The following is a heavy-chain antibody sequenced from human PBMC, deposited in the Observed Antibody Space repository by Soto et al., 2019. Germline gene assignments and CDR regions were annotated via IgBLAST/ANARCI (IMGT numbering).Heavy chain of an antibody. D-gene: IGHD3-10*01. CDR3: ARGGTYYYGSEPF. V-gene: IGHV3-21*01. CDR1: GFTFSSYS. J-gene: IGHJ4*02. Sequence: EVQLVESGGGLVKPGGSLRLSCAASGFTFSSYSMNWVRQAPGKGLEWVSSISSSSSYIYYADSVKGRFTISRDNAKNSLYLQMNSLRAEDTAVYYCARGGTYYYGSEPFWGQGTLVTVSS. CDR2: ISSSSSYI.